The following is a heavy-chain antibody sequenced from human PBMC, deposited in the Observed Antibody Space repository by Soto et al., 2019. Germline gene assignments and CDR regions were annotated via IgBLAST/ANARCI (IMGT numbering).Heavy chain of an antibody. D-gene: IGHD4-17*01. CDR2: INAGNGNT. CDR3: AREDYGGNSGDAFDI. Sequence: RASVKVSCKASGYTFTSYAMHWVRQAPGQRLEWMGWINAGNGNTKYSQKFQGRVTITRDTSARTAYMELSSLRSEDTAVYYCAREDYGGNSGDAFDIWGQGTMVTVSS. V-gene: IGHV1-3*01. J-gene: IGHJ3*02. CDR1: GYTFTSYA.